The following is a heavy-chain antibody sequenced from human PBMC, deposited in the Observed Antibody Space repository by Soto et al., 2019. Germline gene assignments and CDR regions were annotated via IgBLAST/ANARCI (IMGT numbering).Heavy chain of an antibody. Sequence: SETLSLTCTVSGASISSCCSYWSWIRQHPGKGLEWIGYIYYSGSTYYNPSLKSRVTISVDTSKNQFSLKLSSVTAADTAVYYCARGTGEVIISPYAFDIWGQGTMVT. CDR2: IYYSGST. CDR3: ARGTGEVIISPYAFDI. CDR1: GASISSCCSY. V-gene: IGHV4-31*03. J-gene: IGHJ3*02. D-gene: IGHD3-3*01.